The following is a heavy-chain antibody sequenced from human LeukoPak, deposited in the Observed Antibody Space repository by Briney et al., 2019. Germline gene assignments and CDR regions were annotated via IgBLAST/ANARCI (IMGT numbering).Heavy chain of an antibody. V-gene: IGHV3-21*01. D-gene: IGHD6-19*01. CDR3: ARTRLKVGWSDY. CDR2: ISSSSSYI. J-gene: IGHJ4*02. CDR1: GFTFSSYS. Sequence: GSLRLSCAASGFTFSSYSMNWVRQAPGKGLEWVSSISSSSSYIYYADSVKGRFTISRDNAKNSLYLQMNSLRAEDTAVYYCARTRLKVGWSDYWGQGTLVTVSS.